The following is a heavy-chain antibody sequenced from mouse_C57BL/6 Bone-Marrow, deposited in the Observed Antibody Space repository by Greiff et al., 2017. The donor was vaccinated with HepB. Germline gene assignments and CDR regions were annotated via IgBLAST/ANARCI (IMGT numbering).Heavy chain of an antibody. D-gene: IGHD2-4*01. CDR1: GYTFTSYG. CDR2: IYPRSGKT. Sequence: VMLVESGAELARPGASVKLSCKASGYTFTSYGISWVKQRTGQGLEWIGEIYPRSGKTYYNEKFKGKATLTADKSSSTAYMELRSLTSEDSAVYFCARLGIRAWFAYWGQGTLVTVSA. CDR3: ARLGIRAWFAY. J-gene: IGHJ3*01. V-gene: IGHV1-81*01.